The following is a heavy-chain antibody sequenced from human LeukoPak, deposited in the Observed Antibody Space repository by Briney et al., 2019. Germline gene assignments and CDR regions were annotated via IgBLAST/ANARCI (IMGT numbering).Heavy chain of an antibody. D-gene: IGHD3-22*01. CDR2: INPNSGGT. CDR1: GYTFTGYY. CDR3: ARGRYYYDSSGKDAFDI. Sequence: ASMKVSCKASGYTFTGYYMHWVRQAPGQGLEWMGWINPNSGGTNYAQKFQGRVTMTRDTSISTAYMELSRLRSDDTAVYYCARGRYYYDSSGKDAFDIWGQGTMVTVSS. V-gene: IGHV1-2*02. J-gene: IGHJ3*02.